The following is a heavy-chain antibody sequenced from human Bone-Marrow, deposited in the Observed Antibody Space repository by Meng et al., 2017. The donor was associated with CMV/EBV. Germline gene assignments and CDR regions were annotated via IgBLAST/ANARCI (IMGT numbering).Heavy chain of an antibody. D-gene: IGHD3-3*01. CDR1: GFTFSSYS. J-gene: IGHJ4*02. V-gene: IGHV3-48*04. CDR2: ISSSSTI. CDR3: ASLSTYYDFWSGPADY. Sequence: GESLKISCAASGFTFSSYSMNWVRQAPGKGLEWVSYISSSSTIYYADSVKGRFTISRDNAKNSLYLQMNSLRAEDTAVYYCASLSTYYDFWSGPADYWGQGTLVTVSS.